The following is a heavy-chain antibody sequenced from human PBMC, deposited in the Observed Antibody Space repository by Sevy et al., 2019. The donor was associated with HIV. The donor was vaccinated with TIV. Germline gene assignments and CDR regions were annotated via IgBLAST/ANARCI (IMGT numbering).Heavy chain of an antibody. CDR1: GFIFSDYY. J-gene: IGHJ4*02. D-gene: IGHD2-21*02. V-gene: IGHV3-11*01. CDR3: VRSPHASPQSGTCHWYSFDL. Sequence: GGSLRLSCAASGFIFSDYYMSWIRQSPGEGLEWISYIRSSGNNEFYSDSVKGRFTIFRDNAKKSLYLQMNNLRDKDADVYYCVRSPHASPQSGTCHWYSFDLWGQGSLVTVSS. CDR2: IRSSGNNE.